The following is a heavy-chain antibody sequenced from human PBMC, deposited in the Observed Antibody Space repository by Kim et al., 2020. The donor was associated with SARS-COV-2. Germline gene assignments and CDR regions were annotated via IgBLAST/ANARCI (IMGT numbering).Heavy chain of an antibody. Sequence: KQDGSEKYYVDSVKGQFTISRDNAKNSLYLQMNSLRAEDTAVYFCARRFDSWGQGTVVTVSS. J-gene: IGHJ4*02. CDR2: KQDGSEK. CDR3: ARRFDS. V-gene: IGHV3-7*04.